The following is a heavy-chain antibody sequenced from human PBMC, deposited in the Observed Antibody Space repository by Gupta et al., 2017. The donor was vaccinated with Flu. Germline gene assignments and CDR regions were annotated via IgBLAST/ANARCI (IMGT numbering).Heavy chain of an antibody. Sequence: QVQLQQWGAGLLKPSETLSLTCPVYGGSFSGYYWSWIRQPPGKGLEWIGEISHSGSTNYNPSLKSRVTISLDTSRNQFSLKLNSVTAADTAVYYCARDADYFRLWSQGTLVTVSP. CDR2: ISHSGST. V-gene: IGHV4-34*01. CDR3: ARDADYFRL. CDR1: GGSFSGYY. J-gene: IGHJ1*01.